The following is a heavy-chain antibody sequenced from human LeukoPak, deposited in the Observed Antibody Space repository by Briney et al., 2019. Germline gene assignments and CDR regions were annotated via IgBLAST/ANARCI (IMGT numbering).Heavy chain of an antibody. Sequence: GGSLRLSCAASGFTFSSYSRNWVRQAPGKGLEWVSSISSSSSYIYYADSVKGRFTISRDNAKNSLYLQMNSLRAEDTAVYYCARGPYYDILTGYFPHYFGYWGQGTLVTVSS. CDR1: GFTFSSYS. D-gene: IGHD3-9*01. V-gene: IGHV3-21*01. CDR2: ISSSSSYI. J-gene: IGHJ4*02. CDR3: ARGPYYDILTGYFPHYFGY.